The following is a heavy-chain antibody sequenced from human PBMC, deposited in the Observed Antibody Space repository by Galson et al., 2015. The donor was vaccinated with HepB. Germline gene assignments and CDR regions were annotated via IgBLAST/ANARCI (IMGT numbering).Heavy chain of an antibody. J-gene: IGHJ4*02. CDR3: ARTTYPDYGDYFDY. CDR1: GFSLSTSGMR. CDR2: IDWDDDK. D-gene: IGHD4-17*01. V-gene: IGHV2-70*04. Sequence: PALVKPTQTLTLTCTFSGFSLSTSGMRVSWIRQPPGKALEWLARIDWDDDKFYSTSLKTRLTISKDTSKNQVVLTMTNMDPVDTATYYCARTTYPDYGDYFDYWGQGTLVTVSS.